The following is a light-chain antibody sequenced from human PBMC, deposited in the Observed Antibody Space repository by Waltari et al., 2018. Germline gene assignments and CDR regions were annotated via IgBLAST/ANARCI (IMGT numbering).Light chain of an antibody. CDR2: GAF. CDR3: QQYNNWRT. CDR1: QSISRN. V-gene: IGKV3-15*01. Sequence: EVLMTQSPATLSVSPGERATLSCRASQSISRNLAWYQQKPGQAPRLLIYGAFTRATGIPARFSGSGAGTEFNLSISSLQSEDFAVYYCQQYNNWRTFGQGTKLEIK. J-gene: IGKJ2*01.